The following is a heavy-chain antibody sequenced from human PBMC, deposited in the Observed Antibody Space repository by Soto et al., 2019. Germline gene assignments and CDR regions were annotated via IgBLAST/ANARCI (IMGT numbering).Heavy chain of an antibody. CDR2: ISGSGGTT. J-gene: IGHJ4*02. CDR3: AKSTAVAPSNFDY. CDR1: GFTFSSYA. V-gene: IGHV3-23*01. D-gene: IGHD6-19*01. Sequence: GGSLRLSCAASGFTFSSYAMSWVRQAPGKGLEWVSAISGSGGTTYYADSVKGRFTISRDNSKNTLYLQMNSLRAEDTAVYYCAKSTAVAPSNFDYWGQGTLVTVSS.